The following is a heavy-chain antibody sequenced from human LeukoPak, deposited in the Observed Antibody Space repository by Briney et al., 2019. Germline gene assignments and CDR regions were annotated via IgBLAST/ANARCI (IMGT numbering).Heavy chain of an antibody. CDR3: ARDPPPYYYYGMDV. Sequence: GGSLRLSCAASGFTVSSNYMSWVRQAPGKGLEWVSAIYSGGSTYYADSVKGRFTISRDNSKNTLYLQMNSLRAEDTAVYYCARDPPPYYYYGMDVWGQGTTVTVSS. V-gene: IGHV3-66*01. CDR1: GFTVSSNY. J-gene: IGHJ6*02. CDR2: IYSGGST.